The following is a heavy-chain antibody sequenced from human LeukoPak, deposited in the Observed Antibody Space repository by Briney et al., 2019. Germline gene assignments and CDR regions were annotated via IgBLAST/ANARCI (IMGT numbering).Heavy chain of an antibody. D-gene: IGHD1-14*01. CDR2: IGGSDGTT. Sequence: GGSLRLSCAASGFTFSNYAMSWVRQAPGKGLEWVSAIGGSDGTTYYADSVKGRFTISRDNSRNTLYLQMNSLRAEDTAVYYCANYWRTEDYWGQGTLVTVSS. J-gene: IGHJ4*02. V-gene: IGHV3-23*01. CDR3: ANYWRTEDY. CDR1: GFTFSNYA.